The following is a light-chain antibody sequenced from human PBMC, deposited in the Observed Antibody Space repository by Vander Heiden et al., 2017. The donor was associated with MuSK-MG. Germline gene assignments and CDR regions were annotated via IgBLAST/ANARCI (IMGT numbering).Light chain of an antibody. V-gene: IGKV1-39*01. CDR2: AAS. CDR1: QSISSY. J-gene: IGKJ1*01. CDR3: QQSDSSPRT. Sequence: IQMTQSPSSLSASVGDRVTITCRASQSISSYLNWYQQKRGKAPKVLIYAASSLQSGVPSRFSGSGSGTDFTLTISRLQPEEFATYYCQQSDSSPRTFGQGTKVEIK.